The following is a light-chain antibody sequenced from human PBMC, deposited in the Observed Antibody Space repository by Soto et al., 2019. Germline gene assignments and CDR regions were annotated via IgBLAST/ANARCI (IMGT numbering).Light chain of an antibody. J-gene: IGLJ2*01. CDR2: DVS. V-gene: IGLV2-14*01. CDR1: SSDVGGYNY. Sequence: QSALTQPASVSGSPGQSITISCTGTSSDVGGYNYVSWYQQHPGEAPKLMIYDVSNRPSGVSNRFSGSKSGNTASLTISGLQAEDEADYYCNSYTSSRTLVVFGGGTKLTVL. CDR3: NSYTSSRTLVV.